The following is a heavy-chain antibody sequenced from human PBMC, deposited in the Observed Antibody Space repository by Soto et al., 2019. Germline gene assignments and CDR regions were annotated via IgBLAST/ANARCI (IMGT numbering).Heavy chain of an antibody. J-gene: IGHJ4*02. CDR3: ARDSPSDYGILGPFEY. CDR2: IWYDGSNK. CDR1: RFNFSSYG. Sequence: QVQLVESGGGVVQPGRSLRISCAASRFNFSSYGMHWVRQAPGKGLEWVAVIWYDGSNKYYADSVKGRFTISRDNSKKTLYLQMNSLRAEDTAVYYCARDSPSDYGILGPFEYWGQGTLVTVSS. V-gene: IGHV3-33*01. D-gene: IGHD3-10*01.